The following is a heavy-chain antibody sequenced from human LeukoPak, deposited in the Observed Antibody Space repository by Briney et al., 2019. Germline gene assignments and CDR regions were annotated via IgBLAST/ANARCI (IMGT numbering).Heavy chain of an antibody. CDR1: GGSISSYY. J-gene: IGHJ4*02. CDR2: IYYSGST. Sequence: SETLSLTCTVSGGSISSYYWSWIRQPPGKGLEWIGYIYYSGSTNYNPSLKSRVTISVDTSKNQFSLKLSSVTAADTAVYYCARVGWGGSYKYFDYWGQGTLVTVSS. CDR3: ARVGWGGSYKYFDY. D-gene: IGHD1-26*01. V-gene: IGHV4-59*01.